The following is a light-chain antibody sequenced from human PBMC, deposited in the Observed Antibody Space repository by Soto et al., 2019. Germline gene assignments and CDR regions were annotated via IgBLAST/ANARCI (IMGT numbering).Light chain of an antibody. V-gene: IGLV2-14*01. CDR1: SSDVSGYNY. CDR2: DVS. CDR3: SSYTSSSIVV. J-gene: IGLJ2*01. Sequence: QSVLTQPASVSGSPGQSITISCTGTSSDVSGYNYVSWYQQHPGKAPKLMIYDVSNRPSGVSNRFSGSKSGNTASLTISGLQAEDEADYYCSSYTSSSIVVFGGGTKLTVL.